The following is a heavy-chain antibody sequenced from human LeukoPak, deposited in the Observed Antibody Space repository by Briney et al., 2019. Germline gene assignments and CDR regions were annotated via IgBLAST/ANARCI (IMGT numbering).Heavy chain of an antibody. V-gene: IGHV4-38-2*02. J-gene: IGHJ4*02. D-gene: IGHD3-10*01. CDR1: GYSISSGYY. CDR2: IYHSGST. CDR3: AREGLMVRGVILDY. Sequence: SETLSLTCTVSGYSISSGYYWGWIRQPPGKGLEWIGSIYHSGSTYYNPSLKSRVTISVDTSKNQFSLKLSSVTAADTAVYYCAREGLMVRGVILDYWGQGTLVTVSS.